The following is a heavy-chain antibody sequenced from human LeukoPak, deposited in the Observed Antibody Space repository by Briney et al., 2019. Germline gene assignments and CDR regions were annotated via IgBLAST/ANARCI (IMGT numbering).Heavy chain of an antibody. CDR3: ARGGAWIAARRYSDFDY. CDR1: GGSFSAYY. J-gene: IGHJ4*02. CDR2: INHSGST. V-gene: IGHV4-34*01. Sequence: SETLSLTCAVYGGSFSAYYWSWIRQPPGKGLEWIGEINHSGSTNYNPSLKSRVTISVDTSKNQFSLKLSSVTAADTAVYYCARGGAWIAARRYSDFDYWGQGTLVTVSS. D-gene: IGHD6-6*01.